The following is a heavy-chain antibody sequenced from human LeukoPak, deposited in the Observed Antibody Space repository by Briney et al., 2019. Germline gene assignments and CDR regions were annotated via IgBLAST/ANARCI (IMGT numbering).Heavy chain of an antibody. CDR3: ATISVLSTTGSYYFDH. CDR1: AYTLTDLF. D-gene: IGHD1-1*01. V-gene: IGHV1-24*01. J-gene: IGHJ4*02. Sequence: GASVKVSCKVSAYTLTDLFIHWVRQAPGKGLEWMGGFHPEDGETIFAQKFQDRVTVTEDTSTDTAYLYLSSLNSEDTAVYFCATISVLSTTGSYYFDHWAREPWSPSPQ. CDR2: FHPEDGET.